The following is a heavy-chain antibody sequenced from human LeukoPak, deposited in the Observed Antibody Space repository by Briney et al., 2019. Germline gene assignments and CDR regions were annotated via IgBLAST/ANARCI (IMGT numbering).Heavy chain of an antibody. CDR3: ARDFGDIVGASDY. V-gene: IGHV1-18*01. D-gene: IGHD1-26*01. CDR2: INPYKGNT. J-gene: IGHJ4*02. Sequence: ASVKVSRKASGYTFTSYAISWLRLAPGQGLEWMGWINPYKGNTNSVQNLQGRVTMTTDTSTSTAYIELRSLRSDDTALYYCARDFGDIVGASDYWGQGTLVTVSS. CDR1: GYTFTSYA.